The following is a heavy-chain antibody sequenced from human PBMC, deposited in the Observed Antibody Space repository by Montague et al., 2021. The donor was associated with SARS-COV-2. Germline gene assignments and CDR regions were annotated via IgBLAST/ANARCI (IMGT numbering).Heavy chain of an antibody. J-gene: IGHJ3*02. Sequence: SETLSLTCTVSGGSISSSSYYWGWIRQPPGKGLEWIGSIYYSGGTYYNPSLKSRVTISVDTSKNQFSLKLSSVTAADTAVYYCARQENSSGWFKPDAFDTWGQGTMVTVSS. V-gene: IGHV4-39*01. CDR2: IYYSGGT. CDR3: ARQENSSGWFKPDAFDT. CDR1: GGSISSSSYY. D-gene: IGHD6-19*01.